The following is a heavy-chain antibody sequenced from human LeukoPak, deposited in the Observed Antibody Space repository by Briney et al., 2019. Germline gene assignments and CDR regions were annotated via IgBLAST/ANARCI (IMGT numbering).Heavy chain of an antibody. J-gene: IGHJ4*02. CDR2: IYPGDSDT. D-gene: IGHD3-9*01. Sequence: GESLKISCKGSGYSFTSYWIGWVRQMPGKGLEWMGIIYPGDSDTRYSPSFQGQVTISADKSISTAYLQWSSLKASDTAMYYCARHHLATDSDILTGPLDYWGQGTLVTVSS. CDR3: ARHHLATDSDILTGPLDY. CDR1: GYSFTSYW. V-gene: IGHV5-51*01.